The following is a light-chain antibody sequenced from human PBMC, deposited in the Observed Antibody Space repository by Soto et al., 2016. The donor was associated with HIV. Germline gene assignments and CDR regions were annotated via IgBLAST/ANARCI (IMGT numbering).Light chain of an antibody. J-gene: IGLJ3*02. Sequence: SYELTQPSSVSVSPGQTARITCSGDVLAKRYVRWFQQKPGQAPVLVVYDDSDRPSGIPERFSGSNSGNTATLTISRVEAGDEADYYCQVWDSSSDHRVFGGGTKLTVL. CDR2: DDS. CDR1: VLAKRY. CDR3: QVWDSSSDHRV. V-gene: IGLV3-21*02.